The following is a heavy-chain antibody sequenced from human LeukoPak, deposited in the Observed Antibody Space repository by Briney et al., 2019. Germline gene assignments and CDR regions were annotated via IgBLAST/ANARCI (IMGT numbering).Heavy chain of an antibody. Sequence: GGALRLSCVASGFSFGVHWMTWAPQAPGKGLEGGATINQNGSLTYYLDSVEGRFTISRDNAMKSLFLQMNSLRGEDVGVYYCARVNWIGVLFDCWGQGTPVTVSS. CDR1: GFSFGVHW. V-gene: IGHV3-7*04. CDR2: INQNGSLT. J-gene: IGHJ5*01. D-gene: IGHD1-1*01. CDR3: ARVNWIGVLFDC.